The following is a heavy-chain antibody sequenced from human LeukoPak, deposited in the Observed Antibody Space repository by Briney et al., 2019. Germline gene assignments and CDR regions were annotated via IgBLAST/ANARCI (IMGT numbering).Heavy chain of an antibody. J-gene: IGHJ3*02. CDR3: ARDLGSSWYRDAFDI. CDR2: INWNGGST. Sequence: GGSLRLSCEAPGFTFSTFAMIWVRQPPGKGLEWVSGINWNGGSTGYADSVKGRFTISRDNAKNSLYLQMNSLRAEDTALYYCARDLGSSWYRDAFDIWGQGTMVTVSS. D-gene: IGHD6-13*01. V-gene: IGHV3-20*04. CDR1: GFTFSTFA.